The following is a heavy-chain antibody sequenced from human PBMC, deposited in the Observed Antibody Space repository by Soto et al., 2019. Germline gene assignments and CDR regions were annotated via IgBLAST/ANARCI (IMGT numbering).Heavy chain of an antibody. CDR1: GGSISSGGYY. V-gene: IGHV4-31*03. CDR3: ARVDAVFGESPYYFDY. CDR2: IYYSGST. D-gene: IGHD3-10*02. Sequence: SETLSLTCTVSGGSISSGGYYWSWIRQHPGKGLEWIGYIYYSGSTYYNPSLKSRVTISVDASKNQFSLKLSSVTAADTAVYYCARVDAVFGESPYYFDYWGQGTLVTVSS. J-gene: IGHJ4*02.